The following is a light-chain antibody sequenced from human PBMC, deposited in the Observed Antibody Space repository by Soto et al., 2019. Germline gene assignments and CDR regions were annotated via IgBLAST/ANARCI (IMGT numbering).Light chain of an antibody. V-gene: IGLV2-8*01. CDR1: KSDIGVYDF. J-gene: IGLJ1*01. CDR2: EVV. CDR3: KSYAGSNTYV. Sequence: QSALTQPPSASGSPGQSVTISCTGTKSDIGVYDFVSWYQHHPGKAPRLIIYEVVQRPSGVPDRFSGSKSGNTASLTVSGPQAADEADYFCKSYAGSNTYVFGSGTKVTVL.